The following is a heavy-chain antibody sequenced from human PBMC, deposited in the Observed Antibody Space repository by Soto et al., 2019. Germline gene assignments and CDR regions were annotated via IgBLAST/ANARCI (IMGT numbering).Heavy chain of an antibody. Sequence: GGSLRLSCAASGFSFSSYAMSWVRQAPGKGLDWVSAISGSGTKTHYADSVKGRFTISRDNSKNTLYLQMNRLRAEDTAVYYCAKDNNVIEVVKVFEYWGRGALVTVSS. D-gene: IGHD3-22*01. CDR2: ISGSGTKT. V-gene: IGHV3-23*01. J-gene: IGHJ4*02. CDR1: GFSFSSYA. CDR3: AKDNNVIEVVKVFEY.